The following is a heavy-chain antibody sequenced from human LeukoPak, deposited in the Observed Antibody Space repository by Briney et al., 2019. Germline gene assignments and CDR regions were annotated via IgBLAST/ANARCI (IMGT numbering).Heavy chain of an antibody. V-gene: IGHV3-9*03. CDR2: ISWNSGSI. Sequence: GGSLRLSCAASGFTFDDYAMHWVRQAPGKGLEWVSGISWNSGSIGYADSVKGRFTISRDNAKNSLYLQMNSLRAEDMALYYCAKDSRYSSGWYDYWGQGTLVTVS. CDR1: GFTFDDYA. CDR3: AKDSRYSSGWYDY. D-gene: IGHD6-19*01. J-gene: IGHJ4*02.